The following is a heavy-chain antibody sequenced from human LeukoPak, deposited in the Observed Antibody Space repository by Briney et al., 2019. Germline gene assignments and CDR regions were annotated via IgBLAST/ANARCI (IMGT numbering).Heavy chain of an antibody. CDR2: IFHTGST. CDR1: GGSISTYH. D-gene: IGHD2-15*01. V-gene: IGHV4-59*08. Sequence: PSETLSLTCSISGGSISTYHWSWIRQPPGKGLEWIAHIFHTGSTSYNPSLKSRVTISVDTSKNQFSLKLTSVTAADTAVYYCARHKEGGTHPFDSWGQGTLVTVSS. CDR3: ARHKEGGTHPFDS. J-gene: IGHJ4*02.